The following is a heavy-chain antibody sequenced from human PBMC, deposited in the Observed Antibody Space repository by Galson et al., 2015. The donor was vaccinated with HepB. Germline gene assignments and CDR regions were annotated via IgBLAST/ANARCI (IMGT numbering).Heavy chain of an antibody. CDR2: ISAYNGNT. J-gene: IGHJ4*02. CDR3: ARDKGYYYDSSGYPPPFDY. Sequence: SVKVSCKASGYTFTSYGISWVRQAPGQGLEWMGWISAYNGNTNYAQKLQGRVTMTTDTSTSTAYMELRSLRSDDTAVYYCARDKGYYYDSSGYPPPFDYWGQGTLVTVSS. CDR1: GYTFTSYG. D-gene: IGHD3-22*01. V-gene: IGHV1-18*04.